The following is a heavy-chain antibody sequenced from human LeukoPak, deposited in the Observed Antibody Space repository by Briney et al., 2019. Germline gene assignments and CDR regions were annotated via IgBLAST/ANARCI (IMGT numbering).Heavy chain of an antibody. CDR2: INPNIGDA. J-gene: IGHJ5*01. CDR1: VYTFTGYF. D-gene: IGHD2-21*02. V-gene: IGHV1-2*02. Sequence: ASVTVSFKCSVYTFTGYFMHWVRQAPGQGLEWMGWINPNIGDASYSQKFQGRVTMTRDSSINTAYMELSRLTSDDTAVYYCARMDLDGGDSIGFDSWGQGTLVTVSS. CDR3: ARMDLDGGDSIGFDS.